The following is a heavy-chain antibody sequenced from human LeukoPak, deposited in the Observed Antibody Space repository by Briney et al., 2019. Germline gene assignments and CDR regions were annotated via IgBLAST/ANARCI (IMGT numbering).Heavy chain of an antibody. J-gene: IGHJ6*02. Sequence: ASVKVSCKVSGYTLTELSMHWVRQAPGQGLEWMGGFDPEDGETIYAQTFQGRVTMTEDTSTDTAYMELSSLRSEDTAVYYCATEVHSSSWPYYYYGMDVWGQGTTVTVSS. CDR1: GYTLTELS. CDR2: FDPEDGET. CDR3: ATEVHSSSWPYYYYGMDV. D-gene: IGHD6-13*01. V-gene: IGHV1-24*01.